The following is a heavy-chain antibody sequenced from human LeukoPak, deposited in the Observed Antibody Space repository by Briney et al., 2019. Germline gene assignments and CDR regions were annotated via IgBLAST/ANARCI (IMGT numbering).Heavy chain of an antibody. J-gene: IGHJ4*02. Sequence: PGGSLRLSGAASGFTFSSYAMSWVRQAPGKGLEWVSAISGSGGSTYYADSVKGRFTISRDNSKNTLYLQMNSLRAEDTAVYYCAKVTQYQLLYEYSSGWYFDYWGQGTLVTVSS. D-gene: IGHD2-2*02. CDR2: ISGSGGST. CDR3: AKVTQYQLLYEYSSGWYFDY. CDR1: GFTFSSYA. V-gene: IGHV3-23*01.